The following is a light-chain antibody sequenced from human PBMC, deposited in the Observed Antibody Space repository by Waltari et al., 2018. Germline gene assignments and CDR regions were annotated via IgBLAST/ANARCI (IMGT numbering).Light chain of an antibody. V-gene: IGLV2-14*01. CDR1: SSAVSGLDS. CDR3: SSFTSSTTMI. CDR2: DVV. Sequence: QSALTQPASVSGPPGQSTTISSIGTSSAVSGLDSVSWYQQHPGKVPRLMIYDVVKRPSGVCNRFSGSKSDNTAYLTIYGLQAEDEAHSYCSSFTSSTTMIFGGGTKLTVL. J-gene: IGLJ2*01.